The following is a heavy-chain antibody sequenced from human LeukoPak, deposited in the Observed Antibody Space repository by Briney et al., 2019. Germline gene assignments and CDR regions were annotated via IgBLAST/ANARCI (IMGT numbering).Heavy chain of an antibody. Sequence: ALETLSLTCTVSGGSISSSSYYWGWIRQPPGKGLEWIGSIYYSGSTYYNPSLKSRVTISVDTSKNQFSLKLSSVTAADTAVYYCARYILTGYYFFDYWGQGTLVTVSS. CDR3: ARYILTGYYFFDY. CDR1: GGSISSSSYY. CDR2: IYYSGST. J-gene: IGHJ4*02. V-gene: IGHV4-39*07. D-gene: IGHD3-9*01.